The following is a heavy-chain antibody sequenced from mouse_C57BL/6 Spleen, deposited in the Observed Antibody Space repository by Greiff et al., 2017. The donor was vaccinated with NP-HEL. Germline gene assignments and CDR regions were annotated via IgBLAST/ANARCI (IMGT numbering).Heavy chain of an antibody. V-gene: IGHV1-18*01. J-gene: IGHJ1*03. CDR2: INPNNGGT. CDR1: GYTFTDYN. D-gene: IGHD1-1*01. CDR3: ARRGLLRFYWYFDV. Sequence: VHVKQSGPELVKPGASVKIPCKASGYTFTDYNMDWVKQSHGKSLEWIGDINPNNGGTIYNHKFKGKATLTVDKSSSTAYMELRSLTSEDTAVYYCARRGLLRFYWYFDVWGTGTTVTVSS.